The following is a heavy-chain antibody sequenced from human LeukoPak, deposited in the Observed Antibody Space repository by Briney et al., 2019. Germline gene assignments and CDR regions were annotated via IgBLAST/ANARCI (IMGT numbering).Heavy chain of an antibody. D-gene: IGHD6-19*01. Sequence: GASVKVSCKASGYTFTGYYMHWVRQAPGQGLEWMGWINPNSGGTNYAQKFQGRVTMTRYTSISTAYMELSRLRSDDTAVYYCARFSSSGWYDARGVPDYWGQGTLVTVSS. CDR1: GYTFTGYY. J-gene: IGHJ4*02. CDR2: INPNSGGT. CDR3: ARFSSSGWYDARGVPDY. V-gene: IGHV1-2*02.